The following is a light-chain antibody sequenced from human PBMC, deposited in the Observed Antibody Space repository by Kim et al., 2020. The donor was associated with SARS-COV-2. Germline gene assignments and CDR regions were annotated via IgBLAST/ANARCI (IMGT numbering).Light chain of an antibody. CDR2: AAS. J-gene: IGKJ4*01. Sequence: SVSPGETATLSCRSSQSISSNLAWYQQRPGQAPRLLIYAASARATGVPARISGSGSGTEFVLTVSSLQSEDVALYYCQQYNDWPLTFGGGTKVDIK. CDR1: QSISSN. CDR3: QQYNDWPLT. V-gene: IGKV3-15*01.